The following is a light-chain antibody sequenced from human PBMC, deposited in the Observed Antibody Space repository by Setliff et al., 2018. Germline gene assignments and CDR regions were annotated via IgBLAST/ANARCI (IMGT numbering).Light chain of an antibody. V-gene: IGLV8-61*01. CDR2: STH. J-gene: IGLJ1*01. CDR3: GLLVGSGLYV. CDR1: SGSVSTNYY. Sequence: QTVVTQEPSFSVSPGGTVTLTCGLSSGSVSTNYYPTWYQLTPGQAPRTLIYSTHIRSSGVPDRFSGSILGNKAALTITGAQADDESDYYCGLLVGSGLYVFGTGTKVTVL.